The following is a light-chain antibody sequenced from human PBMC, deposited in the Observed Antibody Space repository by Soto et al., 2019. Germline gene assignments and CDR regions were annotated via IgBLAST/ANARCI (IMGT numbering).Light chain of an antibody. CDR1: QSVSSSD. CDR3: QQYGSSSIT. Sequence: EIVLTQSPGTLSLSPGERASLSCRVCQSVSSSDLAWYQHKPGQAPRLLIYGASSRATGIPDRFSGSGSGTDFTLTISRLEPEDFAVYYCQQYGSSSITFGQGTRLENK. CDR2: GAS. V-gene: IGKV3-20*01. J-gene: IGKJ5*01.